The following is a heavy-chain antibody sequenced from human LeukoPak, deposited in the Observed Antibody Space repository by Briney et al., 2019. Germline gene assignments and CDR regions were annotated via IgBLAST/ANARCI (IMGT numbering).Heavy chain of an antibody. CDR1: GFTFSSYE. D-gene: IGHD3-22*01. V-gene: IGHV3-48*03. Sequence: GALRLSCAASGFTFSSYEMNWVRQAPGKGLEWVSYISSSGSTIYYADSVKGRFTISRDNAKNSLYLQMNSLRAEDTAVYYCAREGYYYDSSGYYYVPAFDYWGQGTLVTVSS. CDR3: AREGYYYDSSGYYYVPAFDY. J-gene: IGHJ4*02. CDR2: ISSSGSTI.